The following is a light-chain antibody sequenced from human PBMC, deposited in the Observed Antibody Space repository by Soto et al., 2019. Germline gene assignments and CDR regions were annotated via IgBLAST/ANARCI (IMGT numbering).Light chain of an antibody. CDR1: NIGNKS. J-gene: IGLJ1*01. V-gene: IGLV3-21*02. CDR3: QMWDSLSDHAHYV. CDR2: DAC. Sequence: SYELTQPPSGSVAPGQTARITWGEKNIGNKSVHWYQSRPGQAPLLVVSDACDRPSGIPERFSGSKSGNMATLTISRVAPGHEADYYCQMWDSLSDHAHYVVGTGTKV.